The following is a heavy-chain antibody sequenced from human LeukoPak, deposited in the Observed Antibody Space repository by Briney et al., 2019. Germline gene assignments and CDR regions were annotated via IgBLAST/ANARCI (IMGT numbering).Heavy chain of an antibody. V-gene: IGHV3-53*01. CDR2: IYSGGST. Sequence: GGSLRLSCAASGFTVSSNYMTWVRQAPGKGLEWVSVIYSGGSTYYTDSVKGRFTISRDNAKNSLYLQMNSLRADDTAVYYCARFAAGGSYYYYMDVWGKGTTVTVSS. J-gene: IGHJ6*03. CDR3: ARFAAGGSYYYYMDV. D-gene: IGHD6-25*01. CDR1: GFTVSSNY.